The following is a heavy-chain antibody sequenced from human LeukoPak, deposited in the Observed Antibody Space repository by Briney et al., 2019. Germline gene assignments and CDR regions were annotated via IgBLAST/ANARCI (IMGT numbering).Heavy chain of an antibody. J-gene: IGHJ6*02. D-gene: IGHD6-19*01. CDR2: INPSGGST. CDR3: ARSRYSSGWYGYYYYYHGMDV. CDR1: GYTFTSHY. V-gene: IGHV1-46*01. Sequence: ASVKVSCKASGYTFTSHYMHWVRQALGQGLEWMGIINPSGGSTSYAQKFQGRVTMTRDTSTSTVYMELSSLRSEDTAVYYCARSRYSSGWYGYYYYYHGMDVWGQGTTVTVSS.